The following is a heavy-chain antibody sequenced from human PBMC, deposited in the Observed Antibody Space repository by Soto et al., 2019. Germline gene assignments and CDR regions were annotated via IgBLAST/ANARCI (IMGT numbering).Heavy chain of an antibody. CDR1: GFPLATYW. CDR3: ARVAYRWKGKDY. Sequence: EVQLVESGGGLVQRGGSLRLSCAASGFPLATYWMTWVRQAPGKGLEWVANIKPDGSEKTYLDSVKGRFTISRDDAENSLLLQMNTLRADDTRLYYCARVAYRWKGKDYWGRGTLVTVPS. V-gene: IGHV3-7*04. CDR2: IKPDGSEK. J-gene: IGHJ4*02. D-gene: IGHD1-1*01.